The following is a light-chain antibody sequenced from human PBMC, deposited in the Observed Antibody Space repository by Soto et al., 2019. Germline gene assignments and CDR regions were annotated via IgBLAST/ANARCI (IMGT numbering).Light chain of an antibody. J-gene: IGKJ4*01. CDR3: QQYIRWPLT. CDR2: DAS. CDR1: QSVSSY. V-gene: IGKV3-11*01. Sequence: EIVLTQSPAPLSLSPGERTTLSCRASQSVSSYLAWYQQKPGQAPRLLIYDASNRATGIPARFSGSGSGTEFTLTISSLQSEDFAVYYCQQYIRWPLTFGGGTKVDIK.